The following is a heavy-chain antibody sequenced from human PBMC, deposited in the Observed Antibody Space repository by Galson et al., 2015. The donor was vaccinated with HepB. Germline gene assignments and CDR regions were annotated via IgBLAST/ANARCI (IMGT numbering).Heavy chain of an antibody. D-gene: IGHD1-26*01. CDR2: LSGSGVST. V-gene: IGHV3-23*01. J-gene: IGHJ4*02. CDR3: AKKRGATFLPSLFFDF. Sequence: SLRLSCAASGFTFSNYAMSWVRQAPGKGLEWVSTLSGSGVSTFYADSVKGRFTISRDNSKSTLYLQMNSLRAEDTAVYYCAKKRGATFLPSLFFDFWGQGTLVTVSS. CDR1: GFTFSNYA.